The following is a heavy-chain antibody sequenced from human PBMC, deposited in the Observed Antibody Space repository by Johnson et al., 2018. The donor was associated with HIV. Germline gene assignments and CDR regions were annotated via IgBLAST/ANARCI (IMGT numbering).Heavy chain of an antibody. D-gene: IGHD4-23*01. CDR1: GFTFSTNW. J-gene: IGHJ3*02. Sequence: VQLVESGGDLVQPGGSLRLSCVGSGFTFSTNWMHWVRQAPGKGLVWVSRINSDGSSTSYADSVKGRFTISRDNAKNTLYLQMDSLGAEDTAVYYCAKSPAKDHGGNSGAFATWGQGTMVTVAS. CDR3: AKSPAKDHGGNSGAFAT. CDR2: INSDGSST. V-gene: IGHV3-74*01.